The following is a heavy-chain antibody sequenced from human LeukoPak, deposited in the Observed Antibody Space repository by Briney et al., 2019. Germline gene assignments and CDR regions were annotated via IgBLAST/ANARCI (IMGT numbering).Heavy chain of an antibody. CDR3: ARDRTPDLYSSPCLGY. J-gene: IGHJ4*02. D-gene: IGHD6-13*01. Sequence: GRSLRLSCAASGFTFSSYAMHWVRQAPGKGLEWVAVISYDGSNKYYADSVKGRFTISRDNSKNTLYLQMNSLRAEDTAVYYCARDRTPDLYSSPCLGYWGQGTLVTVSS. CDR1: GFTFSSYA. V-gene: IGHV3-30-3*01. CDR2: ISYDGSNK.